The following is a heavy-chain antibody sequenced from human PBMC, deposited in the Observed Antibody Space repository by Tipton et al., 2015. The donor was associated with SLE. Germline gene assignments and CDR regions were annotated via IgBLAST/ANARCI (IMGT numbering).Heavy chain of an antibody. D-gene: IGHD3-10*01. J-gene: IGHJ2*01. CDR2: INTSGTT. CDR3: ARDSFYYTSGSHWYFDL. Sequence: TLSLTCTVSGGSISSYYWSWIRQPAGKGLEWIGRINTSGTTNYNPSLKSRVTMSLDTSKNQFSLKVTSVTAADTAVYYCARDSFYYTSGSHWYFDLWGRVTLVTVSS. CDR1: GGSISSYY. V-gene: IGHV4-4*07.